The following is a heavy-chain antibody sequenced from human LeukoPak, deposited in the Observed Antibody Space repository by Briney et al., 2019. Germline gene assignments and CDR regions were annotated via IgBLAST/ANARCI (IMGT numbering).Heavy chain of an antibody. CDR3: AKGSIAAHDAKTTLES. V-gene: IGHV3-23*01. Sequence: GGSLRLSCAASGFIYRSYAMSWVRQAPGKGLEWVSAISGSGGSTYCGDCVRGGFTISRDYSKHTLYVQMNRLSGGDTAVLSCAKGSIAAHDAKTTLESWGQGTLVTVSS. D-gene: IGHD6-13*01. CDR1: GFIYRSYA. J-gene: IGHJ4*02. CDR2: ISGSGGST.